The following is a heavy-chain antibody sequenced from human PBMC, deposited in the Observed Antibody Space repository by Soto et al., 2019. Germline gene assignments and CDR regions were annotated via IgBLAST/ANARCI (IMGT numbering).Heavy chain of an antibody. V-gene: IGHV4-61*01. CDR3: ARGGYSSSSFDY. CDR2: IYYSGST. D-gene: IGHD6-6*01. CDR1: GGSVSSGSYY. J-gene: IGHJ4*02. Sequence: SETLSLTCTVSGGSVSSGSYYWSWIRQPPGKGLEWIGYIYYSGSTNYNPSLKSRVTISVDTSKNQFSLKLSSVTAADTAVYYCARGGYSSSSFDYWGQGTLVTVSS.